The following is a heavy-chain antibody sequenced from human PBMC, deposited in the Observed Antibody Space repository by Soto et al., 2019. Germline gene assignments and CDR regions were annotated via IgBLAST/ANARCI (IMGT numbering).Heavy chain of an antibody. CDR3: ARVSEGKIVGYYGMDV. CDR1: GFTFSNYG. CDR2: IWYDGSNK. D-gene: IGHD3-16*02. V-gene: IGHV3-33*01. Sequence: QVQLVESGGGVVQPGRSLRLSCAASGFTFSNYGMHWVRQAPGKGLEWVAIIWYDGSNKYYADSMKGRFTISRDNSKNTLYLQMNSLRAEDTAVYYCARVSEGKIVGYYGMDVWGQGTTVTVSS. J-gene: IGHJ6*02.